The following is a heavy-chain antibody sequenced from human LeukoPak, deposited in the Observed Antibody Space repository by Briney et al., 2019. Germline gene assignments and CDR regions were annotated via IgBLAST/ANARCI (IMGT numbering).Heavy chain of an antibody. CDR2: IYYSGST. Sequence: SQTLSLTCTVSGGSISSGGYYWSWIRQHPGKGLEWIGYIYYSGSTYYNPSLKSRVTISVDTSKNQSSLKLSSVTAADTAVYYCARDGSRTYYGDSDWYFDLWGRGTLVTVSS. CDR3: ARDGSRTYYGDSDWYFDL. D-gene: IGHD4-17*01. V-gene: IGHV4-31*03. CDR1: GGSISSGGYY. J-gene: IGHJ2*01.